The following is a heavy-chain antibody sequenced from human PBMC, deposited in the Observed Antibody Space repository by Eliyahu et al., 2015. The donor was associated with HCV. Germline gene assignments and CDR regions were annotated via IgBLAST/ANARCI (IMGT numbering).Heavy chain of an antibody. V-gene: IGHV4-59*01. CDR3: ARIAVPAAVSSDY. CDR2: IYYXGST. J-gene: IGHJ4*02. D-gene: IGHD2-2*01. CDR1: GGAISSYX. Sequence: QVQLQESGPGLVKPSETLSLTCTXSGGAISSYXWSXIRQSPGKGLEWXGYIYYXGSTNYNPFLKSRVTISADTTKNQFSLKLRSVTAADTAVYYCARIAVPAAVSSDYWGQGTLVTVSS.